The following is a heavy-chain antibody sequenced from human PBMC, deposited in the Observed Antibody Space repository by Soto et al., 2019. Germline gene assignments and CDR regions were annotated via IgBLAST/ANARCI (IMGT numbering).Heavy chain of an antibody. CDR1: GGTFSRYA. J-gene: IGHJ4*02. CDR2: TIPIFGTA. V-gene: IGHV1-69*01. D-gene: IGHD3-22*01. Sequence: QVQLVQSGAEVKKPGSSVKVSCEASGGTFSRYAISWVRQAPGQGIEWMGGTIPIFGTANYAQKFQGRVTITADESTSTAYMELSSLRSEDTAVYYCARGPIDYYDSSGYYFSHFDYWGQGTLVTVSS. CDR3: ARGPIDYYDSSGYYFSHFDY.